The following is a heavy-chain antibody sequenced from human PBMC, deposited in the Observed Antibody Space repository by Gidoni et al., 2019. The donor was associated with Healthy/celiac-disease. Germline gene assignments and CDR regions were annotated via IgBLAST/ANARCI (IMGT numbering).Heavy chain of an antibody. CDR3: APIDYGGKVRYYGMDV. Sequence: EVQLLESGGGLVQPGGSLRLSCAASGFTFSSYSMSWVRQAPGNGLEWFSAISGSGGSTYYADSVKGRFTISRDNSKNTLYLQMNSLRAEDTAVYYCAPIDYGGKVRYYGMDVWGQGTTVTVSS. V-gene: IGHV3-23*01. CDR2: ISGSGGST. J-gene: IGHJ6*02. CDR1: GFTFSSYS. D-gene: IGHD4-17*01.